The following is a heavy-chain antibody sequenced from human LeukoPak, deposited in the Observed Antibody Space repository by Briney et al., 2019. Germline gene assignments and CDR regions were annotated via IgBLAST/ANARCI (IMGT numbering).Heavy chain of an antibody. D-gene: IGHD6-19*01. V-gene: IGHV3-30-3*01. CDR2: ISYDGSNK. CDR1: GFTFSSYA. J-gene: IGHJ6*02. Sequence: HPGGSLRLSCAASGFTFSSYAMHWVRQAPGKGLEWVAVISYDGSNKYYADSVKGRFTISRDNSKNTLYLQMNSLRAEDTAVYYCARVRQQWLVGMFDGMDVWGQGTTVTVSS. CDR3: ARVRQQWLVGMFDGMDV.